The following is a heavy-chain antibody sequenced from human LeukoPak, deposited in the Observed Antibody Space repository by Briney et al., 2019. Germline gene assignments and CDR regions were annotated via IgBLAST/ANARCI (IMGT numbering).Heavy chain of an antibody. Sequence: GGSLRLSCAASGFTFSSYEMNWVRQAPGKGLEWVSYISSSGSTIYYADSVKGRFTISRDNAKNSLYLQMNSLRAEDTAVYYCARERYYYDSTGYFRSFDSWGQGTPVTVSS. V-gene: IGHV3-48*03. J-gene: IGHJ4*02. CDR2: ISSSGSTI. CDR1: GFTFSSYE. CDR3: ARERYYYDSTGYFRSFDS. D-gene: IGHD3-22*01.